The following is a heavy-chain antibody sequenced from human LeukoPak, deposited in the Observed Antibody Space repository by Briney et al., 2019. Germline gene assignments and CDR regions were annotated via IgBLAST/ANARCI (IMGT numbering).Heavy chain of an antibody. CDR1: GGSISSYY. V-gene: IGHV4-59*08. D-gene: IGHD6-13*01. Sequence: SETLSLTCTVSGGSISSYYWSWIRQPPGKGLEWIGYNYYSGSTNYNPSLKSRVTISVDTSKNQFSLKLSSVTAADTAVYYCARQAPTYSSSWYYFDYWGQGTLVTVSS. J-gene: IGHJ4*02. CDR3: ARQAPTYSSSWYYFDY. CDR2: NYYSGST.